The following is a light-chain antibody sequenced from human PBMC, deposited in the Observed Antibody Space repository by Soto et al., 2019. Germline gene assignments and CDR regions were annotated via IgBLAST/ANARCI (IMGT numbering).Light chain of an antibody. Sequence: LTQSPVTLSMSPGASATISCRASQSFRGLLAWYQQKPGQAPRLLIYDAYNRATGIPPRFSGSGSGTDFTLTISSLEPEDSAVYYCQQRHMWPITFGQGTLLEI. V-gene: IGKV3-11*01. CDR2: DAY. J-gene: IGKJ5*01. CDR3: QQRHMWPIT. CDR1: QSFRGL.